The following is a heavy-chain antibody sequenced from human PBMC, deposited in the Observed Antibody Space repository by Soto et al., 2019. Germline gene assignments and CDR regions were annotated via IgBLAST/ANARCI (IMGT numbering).Heavy chain of an antibody. V-gene: IGHV1-3*01. CDR2: INAGNGNT. D-gene: IGHD3-10*01. Sequence: SVKGPCKAAGDGFTSSGISWVRQAPRQRIEWMGWINAGNGNTKYSQKFQGRVTITRDTSASTAYMELSSLRSEDTAVYYCARDQPLTSYFGLDAVRRNLFAICAQGT. CDR3: ARDQPLTSYFGLDAVRRNLFAI. CDR1: GDGFTSSG. J-gene: IGHJ3*02.